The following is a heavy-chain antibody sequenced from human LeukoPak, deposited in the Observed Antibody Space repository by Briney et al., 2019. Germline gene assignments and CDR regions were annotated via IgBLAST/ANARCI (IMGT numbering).Heavy chain of an antibody. CDR1: GFTFSSYE. J-gene: IGHJ5*02. D-gene: IGHD3-16*01. Sequence: GGSLRLSCAASGFTFSSYEMNWVRQAPGKGLEWVSYISSFGSTIYYADSVKGRFTISRDNAKNSLYLQMNSLRAEDTAVYYCARDGGGAYNWFDPWGQGTLVTVSS. CDR2: ISSFGSTI. V-gene: IGHV3-48*03. CDR3: ARDGGGAYNWFDP.